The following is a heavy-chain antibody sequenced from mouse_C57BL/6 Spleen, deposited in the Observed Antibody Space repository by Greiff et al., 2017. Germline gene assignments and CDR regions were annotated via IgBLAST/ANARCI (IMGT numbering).Heavy chain of an antibody. CDR3: TRVPITTVVATEDAMDY. D-gene: IGHD1-1*01. CDR2: ISSGGDYI. Sequence: EVHLVESGEGLVKPGGSLKLSCAASGFTFSSYAMSWVRQTPEKRLEWVAYISSGGDYIYYADTVKGRFTISRDNARNTLYLQMSSLKSEDTAMYYCTRVPITTVVATEDAMDYWGQGTSVTVSS. CDR1: GFTFSSYA. V-gene: IGHV5-9-1*02. J-gene: IGHJ4*01.